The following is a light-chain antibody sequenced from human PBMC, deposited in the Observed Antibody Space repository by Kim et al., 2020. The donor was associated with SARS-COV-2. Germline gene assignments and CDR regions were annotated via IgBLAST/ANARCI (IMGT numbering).Light chain of an antibody. CDR1: QSVPTSH. Sequence: EIVLTQSPDTLSLSPGERATLSCRASQSVPTSHLAWYQQKPGQGPRLLIYGATNRATGIPDRFSGSGSGTDFTLTIKRLEPEDFAVYYCQQHGGSPLWTFGQGTKV. J-gene: IGKJ1*01. CDR2: GAT. CDR3: QQHGGSPLWT. V-gene: IGKV3-20*01.